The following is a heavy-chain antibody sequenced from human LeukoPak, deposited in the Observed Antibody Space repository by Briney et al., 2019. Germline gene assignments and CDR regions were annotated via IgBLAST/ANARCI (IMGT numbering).Heavy chain of an antibody. J-gene: IGHJ6*03. CDR3: ARVEETLTTAAIIRKYDYNYYYMDV. D-gene: IGHD4-11*01. V-gene: IGHV3-53*01. CDR2: IYSDNT. Sequence: GGSLRLSCTVSGFTVSSNSMSWVRQAPGKGLEWVSFIYSDNTHYSDSVKGRFTISRDNAKNSLYLQMNSLRAEDTAVYYCARVEETLTTAAIIRKYDYNYYYMDVWGKGTTVTVSS. CDR1: GFTVSSNS.